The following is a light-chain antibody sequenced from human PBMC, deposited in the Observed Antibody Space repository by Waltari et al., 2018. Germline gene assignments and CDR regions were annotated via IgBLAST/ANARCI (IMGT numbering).Light chain of an antibody. V-gene: IGLV2-14*01. J-gene: IGLJ1*01. CDR1: SSDVGGYNY. Sequence: QSALTQPASVSGSPGQSITISCTGTSSDVGGYNYVSWYQQHPGKAPKLMIYDVSKRPSAVSNRFSGSKAGNTASLTISGLQAEDEADYYCSSYTSSSTNYVFGTGTKVTVL. CDR2: DVS. CDR3: SSYTSSSTNYV.